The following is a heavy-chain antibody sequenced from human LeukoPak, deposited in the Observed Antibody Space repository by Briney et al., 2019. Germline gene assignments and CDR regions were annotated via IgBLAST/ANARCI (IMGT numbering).Heavy chain of an antibody. CDR1: GFTFSSCG. CDR3: AHIAYSSSWYPFDY. V-gene: IGHV3-23*01. CDR2: IIGSGGST. D-gene: IGHD6-13*01. J-gene: IGHJ4*02. Sequence: GGSLRLSCAAAGFTFSSCGMSWVRQAPGKGLELFSAIIGSGGSTYYADSVKGRFTTSRDNSKNTLYLQMNSLRAEDTAVYYCAHIAYSSSWYPFDYWGQGTLVTVSS.